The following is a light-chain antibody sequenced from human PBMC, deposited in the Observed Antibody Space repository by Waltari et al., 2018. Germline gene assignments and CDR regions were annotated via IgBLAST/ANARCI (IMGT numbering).Light chain of an antibody. J-gene: IGLJ1*01. CDR2: QND. Sequence: SYELTQPPSVSVSPGQTASVTCSGEKLGDNSVCWYQQKPGQSPVLVIFQNDKRPSGIPERFSASNSGNTATLTISGTQAMDEADYYCQAWDFTTGVFGTGTKVTVL. CDR1: KLGDNS. CDR3: QAWDFTTGV. V-gene: IGLV3-1*01.